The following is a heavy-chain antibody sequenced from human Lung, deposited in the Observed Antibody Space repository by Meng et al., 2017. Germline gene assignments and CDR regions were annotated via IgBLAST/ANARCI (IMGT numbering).Heavy chain of an antibody. CDR3: ARGPTTMAHDFDY. Sequence: QVPLQQWGEGLVKPSEPLSLTCVVSGGSFSDYYWSWIRQPPGKGLEWIGEINHSGSTNYNPSLESRATISVDTSQNNLSLKLSSVTAADSAVYYCARGPTTMAHDFDYWGQGTLVTVSS. J-gene: IGHJ4*02. CDR2: INHSGST. CDR1: GGSFSDYY. D-gene: IGHD4-11*01. V-gene: IGHV4-34*01.